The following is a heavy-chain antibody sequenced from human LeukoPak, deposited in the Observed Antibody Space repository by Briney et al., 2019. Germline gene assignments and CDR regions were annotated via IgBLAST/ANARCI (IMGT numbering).Heavy chain of an antibody. CDR3: ARERKWELLPHDAFDI. CDR1: GGSISSGGYY. CDR2: IYHSGST. D-gene: IGHD1-26*01. V-gene: IGHV4-30-2*01. J-gene: IGHJ3*02. Sequence: PSETLSLTCTVSGGSISSGGYYWSWIRQPPGKGLEWIGYIYHSGSTYYNPSLKSRVTISVDRSKNQFSLKLSSVTAADTTVYYCARERKWELLPHDAFDICGQGTTVTASP.